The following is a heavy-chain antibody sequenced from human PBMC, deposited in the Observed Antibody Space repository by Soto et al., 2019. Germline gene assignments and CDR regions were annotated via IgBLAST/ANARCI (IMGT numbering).Heavy chain of an antibody. D-gene: IGHD2-15*01. J-gene: IGHJ4*02. Sequence: PGGSLRLSCAASGFTFSSYSMNWVRQAPGKGLEWVSSISSSSSYIYYADSVKARFTISRDNAKNSLYLQMNSLRAEDTAVYYCARDHKGYCSGGSCYTPAYCFDCCGQGTLVAVSS. CDR2: ISSSSSYI. CDR1: GFTFSSYS. V-gene: IGHV3-21*01. CDR3: ARDHKGYCSGGSCYTPAYCFDC.